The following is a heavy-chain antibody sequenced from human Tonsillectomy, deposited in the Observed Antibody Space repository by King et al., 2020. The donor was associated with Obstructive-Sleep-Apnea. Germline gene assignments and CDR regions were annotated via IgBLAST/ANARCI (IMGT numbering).Heavy chain of an antibody. CDR2: INKDQSEK. J-gene: IGHJ4*02. CDR1: GFSFSNYW. Sequence: VQLVESGGGLVQPGGSLRLSCAASGFSFSNYWMSWVRQVPGKGLEWVANINKDQSEKYYLDSVKGRFTISRDNAKNSLFLQMNSLSPDDTAVYYCARDLFRPYYFDFWGQGTLVTVSS. V-gene: IGHV3-7*03. CDR3: ARDLFRPYYFDF. D-gene: IGHD6-6*01.